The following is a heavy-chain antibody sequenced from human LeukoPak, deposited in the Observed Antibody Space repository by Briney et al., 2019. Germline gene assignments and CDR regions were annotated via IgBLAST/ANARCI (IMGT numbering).Heavy chain of an antibody. J-gene: IGHJ4*01. D-gene: IGHD6-19*01. Sequence: GASVKVSCKVSGYTLTELSIHWVRQAPGKGLEWMGGFDPEDGETIYAQKLQGRVTMTRDTSISTAYMELSRLTSDDTAVYYCARGREVAGTVGYWGHGTLVTVSS. V-gene: IGHV1-24*01. CDR1: GYTLTELS. CDR3: ARGREVAGTVGY. CDR2: FDPEDGET.